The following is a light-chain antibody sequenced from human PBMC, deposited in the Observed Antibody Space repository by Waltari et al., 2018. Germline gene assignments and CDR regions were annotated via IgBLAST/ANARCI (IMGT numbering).Light chain of an antibody. V-gene: IGKV3-11*01. Sequence: EVVLTQSPATLSLSPGERATLSCRASQSVYNFLAWYQQKPGQAPRLLIYAAWQRATGIPARFSGSGSGTDFTLTISSLEPEDVAVYYCQQRANWPPLTFGGGTKVEIK. CDR3: QQRANWPPLT. CDR1: QSVYNF. J-gene: IGKJ4*01. CDR2: AAW.